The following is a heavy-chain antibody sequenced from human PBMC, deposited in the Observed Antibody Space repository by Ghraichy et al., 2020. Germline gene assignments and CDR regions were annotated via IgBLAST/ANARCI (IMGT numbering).Heavy chain of an antibody. V-gene: IGHV3-48*01. CDR3: ARSSSPTRHFDY. CDR1: GFTFSTYS. CDR2: ISTSSGAI. D-gene: IGHD6-13*01. Sequence: LSLTCEASGFTFSTYSMNWVRQAPGKGLEWVSYISTSSGAIYYADSVKGRFTISRDNAKNSVYLQMNSLRAEDTAVYYCARSSSPTRHFDYWGQGTLVTVSS. J-gene: IGHJ4*02.